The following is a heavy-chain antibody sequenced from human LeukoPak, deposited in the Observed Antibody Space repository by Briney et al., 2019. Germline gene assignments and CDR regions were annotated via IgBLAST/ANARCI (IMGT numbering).Heavy chain of an antibody. CDR3: ARDEAVAGGGAFDI. J-gene: IGHJ3*02. D-gene: IGHD6-19*01. Sequence: GGSLRLSCAASGFTFSSYSMNWVRQAPGKGLEWVSYISSSSSTIYYADSVKGRFTTSRDNAKNSLYLQMNSLRAEDTAVYYCARDEAVAGGGAFDIWGQGTMVTVSS. CDR2: ISSSSSTI. V-gene: IGHV3-48*01. CDR1: GFTFSSYS.